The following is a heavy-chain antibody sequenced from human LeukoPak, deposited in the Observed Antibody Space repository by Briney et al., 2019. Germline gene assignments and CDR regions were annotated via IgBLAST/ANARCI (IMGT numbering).Heavy chain of an antibody. CDR1: GDCSSGYY. CDR2: IYYSGST. J-gene: IGHJ4*02. Sequence: SDTLTLPCKVSGDCSSGYYWSCRRQPPGKRQEWIGYIYYSGSTNYNPSLKSRVTISVDTSKNQFSLKLSSVTAADTAVYYCARTMRTPKKKSSLPPADWGQGTLVTVSS. CDR3: ARTMRTPKKKSSLPPAD. V-gene: IGHV4-59*07. D-gene: IGHD3-22*01.